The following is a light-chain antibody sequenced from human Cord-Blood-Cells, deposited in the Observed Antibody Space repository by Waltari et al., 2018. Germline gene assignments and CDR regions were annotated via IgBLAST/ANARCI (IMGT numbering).Light chain of an antibody. Sequence: EIVMTQSPATLSVSPEDRATLSCRASQSVSSNLAWYQQKPGQAPRLLIYGAATRATGSPARFSGSGSGTEFTLTSSSLLSEDFAVYYCQQYNNWPPWTFGQGTKVEIK. CDR2: GAA. V-gene: IGKV3-15*01. CDR3: QQYNNWPPWT. CDR1: QSVSSN. J-gene: IGKJ1*01.